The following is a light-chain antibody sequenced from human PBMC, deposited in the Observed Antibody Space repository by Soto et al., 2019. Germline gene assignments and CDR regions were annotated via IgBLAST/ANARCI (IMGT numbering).Light chain of an antibody. Sequence: QSALTQPASVSVSPGQSITISCTGTSSDVGSYNLVSWYQQHPGKAPKLMVYEGSKRPSGVSNRFSGSKSGNTASLTISGLQAEDEADYYCCSYAGTITYLFGTGTKVTVL. CDR1: SSDVGSYNL. CDR3: CSYAGTITYL. J-gene: IGLJ1*01. CDR2: EGS. V-gene: IGLV2-23*01.